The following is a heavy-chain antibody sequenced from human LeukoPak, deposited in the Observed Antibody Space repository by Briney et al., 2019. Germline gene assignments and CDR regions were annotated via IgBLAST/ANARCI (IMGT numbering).Heavy chain of an antibody. V-gene: IGHV3-48*01. CDR2: ISGSSSTI. CDR1: GFTFSSYS. Sequence: PGGSLRLSCAASGFTFSSYSMNWVRQAPGKGLEWVSYISGSSSTIYYADSVKGRFTISRDNAKNSLYLQMNSLRAEDTAVYYCARDRQWLALDAFDIWGQGTMVTVSS. J-gene: IGHJ3*02. D-gene: IGHD6-19*01. CDR3: ARDRQWLALDAFDI.